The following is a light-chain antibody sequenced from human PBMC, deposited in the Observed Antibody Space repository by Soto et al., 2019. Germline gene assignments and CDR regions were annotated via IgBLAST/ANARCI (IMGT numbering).Light chain of an antibody. CDR1: QTINKN. CDR3: QQSFSTPYT. CDR2: SAS. J-gene: IGKJ2*01. V-gene: IGKV1-39*01. Sequence: DIQMTQSPSSLSASVGDRVTITCRASQTINKNLNWYQQKPGQAPNLLIYSASDFQSGVTSRFSGSGSGTEFTLTIIGLQPEDFATYYCQQSFSTPYTFGQGTELEI.